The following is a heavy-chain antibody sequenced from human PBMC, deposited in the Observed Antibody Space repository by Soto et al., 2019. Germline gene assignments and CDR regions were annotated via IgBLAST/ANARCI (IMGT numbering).Heavy chain of an antibody. V-gene: IGHV4-59*01. J-gene: IGHJ4*02. D-gene: IGHD2-8*01. CDR3: ARAPMVLTRSYFDS. Sequence: LSLTCTVSDGSIINFYWSWIRQPPGKGLEWIGYISSSGNTNYNPSLKSRVSISVDTSKTQFSLNLTSVTAADTAVYYCARAPMVLTRSYFDSWGQGTPV. CDR1: DGSIINFY. CDR2: ISSSGNT.